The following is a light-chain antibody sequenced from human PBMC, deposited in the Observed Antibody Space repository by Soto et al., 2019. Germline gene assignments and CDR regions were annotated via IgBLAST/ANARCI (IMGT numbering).Light chain of an antibody. V-gene: IGKV3-20*01. Sequence: ESVMTQSPGTLSLSPGERATLSCRASQSVSSNSLAWYQQKPGQAPRLLIYGASTRATGIPDRFSGSGSGTDFTLTISRLEPEDSAVYYCHQYGSSPTWTFGQGTKVASK. CDR2: GAS. CDR3: HQYGSSPTWT. CDR1: QSVSSNS. J-gene: IGKJ1*01.